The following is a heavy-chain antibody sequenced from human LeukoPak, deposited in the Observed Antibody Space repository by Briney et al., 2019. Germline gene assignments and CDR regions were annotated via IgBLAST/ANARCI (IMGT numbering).Heavy chain of an antibody. J-gene: IGHJ4*02. CDR2: IKQDGSEK. D-gene: IGHD3-3*01. Sequence: GGSLRLSCAASGFTFSSYWMSWVRQAPGKGLEWVANIKQDGSEKYYVDSVKGRFTISRDNAKNSLYLQMNSLRAEDTAVYYCARDLRRTAIFGVVIDPGYWGQGTLVTVSS. CDR3: ARDLRRTAIFGVVIDPGY. V-gene: IGHV3-7*01. CDR1: GFTFSSYW.